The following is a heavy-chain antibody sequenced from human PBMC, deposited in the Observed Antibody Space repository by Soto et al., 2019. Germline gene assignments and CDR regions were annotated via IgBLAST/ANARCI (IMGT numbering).Heavy chain of an antibody. CDR3: ARGAHSGSYYGEGNWFDP. J-gene: IGHJ5*02. V-gene: IGHV4-31*03. CDR2: IYYSGGS. D-gene: IGHD1-26*01. CDR1: GGSISRGASY. Sequence: SETLSLTCTVSGGSISRGASYWSWIRQHPGKGLEWIGYIYYSGGSYYNPSLKSRVTISVDTSKNQFSLKLSSVTAADTAVYYCARGAHSGSYYGEGNWFDPWGQGTLVTVSS.